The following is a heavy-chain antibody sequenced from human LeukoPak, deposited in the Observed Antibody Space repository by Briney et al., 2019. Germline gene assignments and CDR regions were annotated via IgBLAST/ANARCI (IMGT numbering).Heavy chain of an antibody. CDR3: ARGGYDILTGLWDWFDP. J-gene: IGHJ5*02. Sequence: SETLSLTCTVSGGSLSSSSYYWGWIRQPPGNGLEWLGSIYYSGSTNYNPSLTSRVTISVDTSKYQFSLKLSPVTVADTAVYYCARGGYDILTGLWDWFDPWGQGTLVTVSS. V-gene: IGHV4-39*07. D-gene: IGHD3-9*01. CDR2: IYYSGST. CDR1: GGSLSSSSYY.